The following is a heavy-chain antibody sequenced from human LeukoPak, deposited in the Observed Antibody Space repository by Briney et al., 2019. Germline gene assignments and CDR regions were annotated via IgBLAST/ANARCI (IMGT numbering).Heavy chain of an antibody. CDR3: AKRGNPAVGHHYLDV. J-gene: IGHJ6*03. CDR2: ITLSGGST. D-gene: IGHD2-2*01. CDR1: GFTFSYYD. V-gene: IGHV3-23*01. Sequence: GGSLRLSCAASGFTFSYYDMSWVRQAPGMGLEWVASITLSGGSTFYADSVKGRFTISRDNSKNTLYLQMNSLSAEDTAVYYCAKRGNPAVGHHYLDVWGKGTTVSVSS.